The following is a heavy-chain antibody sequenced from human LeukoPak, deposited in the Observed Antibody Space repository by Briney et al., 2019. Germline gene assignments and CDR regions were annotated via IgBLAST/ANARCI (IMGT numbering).Heavy chain of an antibody. CDR2: ISSSTSYI. V-gene: IGHV3-21*01. Sequence: GGSLRLSCAASGFAFTTNSMNWVRQAPGKGLEWVSSISSSTSYISYADSVKGRFTISRDNAKNSLYLQMNSLRAEDTALYYCAGDAWDCSGGACSAAYWGQGTLVTVSS. J-gene: IGHJ4*02. CDR1: GFAFTTNS. D-gene: IGHD2-15*01. CDR3: AGDAWDCSGGACSAAY.